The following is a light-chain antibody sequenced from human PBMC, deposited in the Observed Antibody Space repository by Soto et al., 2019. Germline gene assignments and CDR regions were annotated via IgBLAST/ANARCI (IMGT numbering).Light chain of an antibody. Sequence: ALTQPASVSGSPGQSITISCTGTSSDVGGYNYVSWYQQHPGKAPKLMIYDVSNRPSGVSNRFSGSKSGNTASLTISGLQAEDEADYYCSSYTSSSTLEVFGGGTKVTVL. J-gene: IGLJ2*01. CDR1: SSDVGGYNY. V-gene: IGLV2-14*01. CDR3: SSYTSSSTLEV. CDR2: DVS.